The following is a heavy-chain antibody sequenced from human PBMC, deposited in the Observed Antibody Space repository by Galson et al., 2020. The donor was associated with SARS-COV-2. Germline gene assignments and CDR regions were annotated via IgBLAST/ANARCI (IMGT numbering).Heavy chain of an antibody. CDR1: GFTVSSNY. Sequence: GESLKISCAASGFTVSSNYMSWVRQAPGKGLEWVSAIYSGGSTYYADSVKGRFTISRDNSKNTLYLQMNSLRAEDTAVYYCAREALSRITIFGVVINYYYMDVWGKGTTVTVSS. CDR2: IYSGGST. CDR3: AREALSRITIFGVVINYYYMDV. D-gene: IGHD3-3*01. V-gene: IGHV3-53*01. J-gene: IGHJ6*03.